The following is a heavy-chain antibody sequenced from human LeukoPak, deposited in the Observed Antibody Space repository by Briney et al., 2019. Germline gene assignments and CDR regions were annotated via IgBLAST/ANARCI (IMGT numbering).Heavy chain of an antibody. CDR1: GYTFTSYD. Sequence: ASVKVSCKASGYTFTSYDINWVRQATGQGLEWMGWMNPNSGNTGYAQKFQGRVTMTRNTYISTAYMELSSLRSEDTAVYYCARSPYYYYGMDVWGQGTTVTVSS. V-gene: IGHV1-8*01. J-gene: IGHJ6*02. CDR3: ARSPYYYYGMDV. CDR2: MNPNSGNT.